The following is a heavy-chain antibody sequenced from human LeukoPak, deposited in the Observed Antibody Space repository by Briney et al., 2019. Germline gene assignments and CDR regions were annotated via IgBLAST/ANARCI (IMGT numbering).Heavy chain of an antibody. Sequence: PGRSLRLSCAASGFTLSSYGMHWVRQAPGKGLEWVAVISYDGSNKYYADSVKGRFTISRDNSKNTLYLQMNSLRAEDTAVYYCAKDGDSSGYIDYWGQGTLVTVSS. CDR3: AKDGDSSGYIDY. V-gene: IGHV3-30*18. CDR2: ISYDGSNK. CDR1: GFTLSSYG. D-gene: IGHD3-22*01. J-gene: IGHJ4*02.